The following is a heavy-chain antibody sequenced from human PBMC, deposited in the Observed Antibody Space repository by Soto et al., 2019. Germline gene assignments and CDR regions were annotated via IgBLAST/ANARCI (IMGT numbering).Heavy chain of an antibody. CDR1: SYTFTVNY. Sequence: ASVKVCCKYTSYTFTVNYVNCARQAPGQGLEWMGWINPDNGVPNYAHKFQGRVTLSRDTSINTAYMELSRLTSDDTDMYYCERKDYLFSTLTYSFDYWGQGTLLPVSS. J-gene: IGHJ4*02. V-gene: IGHV1-2*07. CDR2: INPDNGVP. CDR3: ERKDYLFSTLTYSFDY. D-gene: IGHD3-16*01.